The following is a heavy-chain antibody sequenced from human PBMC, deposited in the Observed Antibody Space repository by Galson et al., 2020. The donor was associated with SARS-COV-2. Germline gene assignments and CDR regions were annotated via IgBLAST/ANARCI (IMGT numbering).Heavy chain of an antibody. CDR3: ARDSGYNWYFNL. Sequence: SETLSLTCTVSGGSISSYYWSWIRQTPGKGLEWIGYIYYSGSTNYNPSLKSRVTISVDTSKNQFSLKLSSVTAADTAVYYCARDSGYNWYFNLWGRGTLVTVSS. CDR1: GGSISSYY. D-gene: IGHD3-22*01. V-gene: IGHV4-59*01. CDR2: IYYSGST. J-gene: IGHJ2*01.